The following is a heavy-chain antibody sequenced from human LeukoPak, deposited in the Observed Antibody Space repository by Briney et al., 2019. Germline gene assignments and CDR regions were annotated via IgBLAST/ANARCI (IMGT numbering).Heavy chain of an antibody. CDR1: GFTFSSYA. J-gene: IGHJ4*02. CDR2: ISGSGGST. V-gene: IGHV3-23*01. Sequence: PGGSLRLSCAASGFTFSSYAMNWVRQAPGKGLEWVSAISGSGGSTHYADSVKGRFTISRDNSKNTLYLQMNSLRAEDTAVYYCAKDELVYCGGDWPFDYWGQGPLVTVSS. D-gene: IGHD2-21*02. CDR3: AKDELVYCGGDWPFDY.